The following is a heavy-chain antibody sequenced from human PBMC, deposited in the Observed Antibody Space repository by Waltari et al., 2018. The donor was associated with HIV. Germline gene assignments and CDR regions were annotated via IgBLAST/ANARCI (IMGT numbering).Heavy chain of an antibody. CDR3: ARRGVLTYYYTMDV. V-gene: IGHV3-33*01. CDR1: GFTFSSYG. CDR2: IWYDGSNK. J-gene: IGHJ6*02. D-gene: IGHD3-10*01. Sequence: QVQLVESGGGVVQPGRSLRLSCAASGFTFSSYGMHGVRQAPGKGREWVAVIWYDGSNKYYADSVKGRFSISRDNSKNTLYLQMNSLRAEDTAVYFCARRGVLTYYYTMDVWGQGTTVTVSS.